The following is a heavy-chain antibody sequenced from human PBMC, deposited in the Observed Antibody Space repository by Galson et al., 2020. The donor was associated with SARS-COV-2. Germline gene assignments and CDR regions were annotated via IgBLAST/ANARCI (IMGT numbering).Heavy chain of an antibody. CDR3: AREENFFLVGTATRMCYFDY. D-gene: IGHD2-21*02. CDR1: GGSFSGYY. Sequence: SETLSLTCAVYGGSFSGYYWSWIRQPPGKGLEWIGEINSSGSTNYNPSLKSRVTISVDTSKNHFSLKLSSETAADTAVYYCAREENFFLVGTATRMCYFDYWGRGTLATVSS. V-gene: IGHV4-34*01. CDR2: INSSGST. J-gene: IGHJ4*02.